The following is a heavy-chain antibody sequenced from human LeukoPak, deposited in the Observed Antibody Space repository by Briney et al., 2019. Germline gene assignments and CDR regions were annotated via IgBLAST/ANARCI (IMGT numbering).Heavy chain of an antibody. CDR1: GGSISSGANY. CDR3: ARWPRIGVVVPAAMPRNYYGMDV. V-gene: IGHV4-61*08. J-gene: IGHJ6*02. CDR2: IYYSGGT. Sequence: PSQTLSLTCTVSGGSISSGANYWSWIRQPPGKGLEWIGYIYYSGGTNYNPSLKSRVTISVDTSKNQFSLKLSSVTAADTAVYYCARWPRIGVVVPAAMPRNYYGMDVWGQGTTVTVSS. D-gene: IGHD2-2*01.